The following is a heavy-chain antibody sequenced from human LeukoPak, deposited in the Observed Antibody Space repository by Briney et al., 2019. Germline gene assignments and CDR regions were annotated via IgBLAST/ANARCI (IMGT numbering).Heavy chain of an antibody. J-gene: IGHJ6*02. V-gene: IGHV1-58*02. CDR3: AATLTVTTGSTYYGMDV. CDR1: GYTFTSYY. Sequence: GASVKVSCKASGYTFTSYYMHWVRQARGQRLEWIGWIVVGSGNTNYAQKFQERVTITSDMSTSTAYMDLSSLRSEDTAVYYCAATLTVTTGSTYYGMDVWGQGTTVTVSS. D-gene: IGHD4-17*01. CDR2: IVVGSGNT.